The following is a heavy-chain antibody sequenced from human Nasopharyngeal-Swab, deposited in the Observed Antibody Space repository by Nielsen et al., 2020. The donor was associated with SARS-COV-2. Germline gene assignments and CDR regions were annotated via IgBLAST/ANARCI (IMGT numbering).Heavy chain of an antibody. V-gene: IGHV1-18*01. CDR3: ARDTSVLRYFDWLSHAFDI. CDR2: ISAYNGNT. Sequence: WVRQAPGQGLEWMGWISAYNGNTNYAQKLQGRVTMTTDTSTSTAYVELRSLRSDDTAAYYCARDTSVLRYFDWLSHAFDIWGQGTMVTVSS. D-gene: IGHD3-9*01. J-gene: IGHJ3*02.